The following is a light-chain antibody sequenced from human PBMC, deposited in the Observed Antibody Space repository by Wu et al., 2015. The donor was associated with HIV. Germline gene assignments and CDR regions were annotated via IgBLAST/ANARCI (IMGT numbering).Light chain of an antibody. CDR2: CF. Sequence: RPTLLLQGQSGCWQHLAWYQQKPRPRRPTAPHSGCFHQAAGIPARFSGSGSGTEFTLTISSMQSEDFAVYYCLQYNNWPPFTFGQGTKLEIK. V-gene: IGKV3-15*01. J-gene: IGKJ2*01. CDR3: LQYNNWPPFT. CDR1: GCWQH.